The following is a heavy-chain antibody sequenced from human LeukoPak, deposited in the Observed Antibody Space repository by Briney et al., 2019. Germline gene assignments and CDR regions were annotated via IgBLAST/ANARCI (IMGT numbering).Heavy chain of an antibody. Sequence: SETLSLTCAVYGGSLSGFYWSWIRQPPGKGLEWIGEINHSGSTNYNPSLKSRVTISVDTSKNQFSLHLSSVTAADTAVYYCERGIVHTAVPGPFGYWGQGTLVTVSS. D-gene: IGHD6-19*01. J-gene: IGHJ4*02. V-gene: IGHV4-34*01. CDR1: GGSLSGFY. CDR3: ERGIVHTAVPGPFGY. CDR2: INHSGST.